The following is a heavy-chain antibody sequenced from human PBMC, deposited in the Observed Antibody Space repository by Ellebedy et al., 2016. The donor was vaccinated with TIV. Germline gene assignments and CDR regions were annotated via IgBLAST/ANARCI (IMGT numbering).Heavy chain of an antibody. Sequence: GESLKISCKGFGYSFTNYWIGWVRQMPGKGLEWMGIIYPGDSDTRYSPSFQGQVTISADKSTSTAYLQWSSLKASDTAMYYCARHDDHTARVYGMDVWGQGTTVTVSS. V-gene: IGHV5-51*01. CDR2: IYPGDSDT. J-gene: IGHJ6*02. CDR3: ARHDDHTARVYGMDV. D-gene: IGHD6-6*01. CDR1: GYSFTNYW.